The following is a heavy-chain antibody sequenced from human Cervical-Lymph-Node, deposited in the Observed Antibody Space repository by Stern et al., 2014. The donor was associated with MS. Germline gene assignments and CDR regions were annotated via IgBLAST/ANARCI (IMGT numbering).Heavy chain of an antibody. Sequence: EVHLVESGGRLVQPGGSLRLSCAISEFTFSNYWMHWVRQAPGKGLEWVSHINGDGTTTDYADSVKGRFTISRDNAKTTVFLQMNSLRVEDTAVYYCASLSAPSDSWGQGTLVTVSS. D-gene: IGHD3-3*01. CDR1: EFTFSNYW. J-gene: IGHJ4*02. CDR2: INGDGTTT. CDR3: ASLSAPSDS. V-gene: IGHV3-74*02.